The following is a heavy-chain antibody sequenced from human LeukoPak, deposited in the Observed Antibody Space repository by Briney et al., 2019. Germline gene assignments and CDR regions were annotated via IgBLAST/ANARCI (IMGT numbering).Heavy chain of an antibody. V-gene: IGHV3-9*01. CDR3: ARGYSGSYYVSDY. J-gene: IGHJ4*02. CDR1: GFTFDDYA. D-gene: IGHD1-26*01. CDR2: ISWNSGNI. Sequence: GRSLRLSCAASGFTFDDYAMHWVRQDPGKGLEWVSGISWNSGNIGYADSVKGRFTVSRDNAKNSLYLQMNSLRAEDTALYYCARGYSGSYYVSDYWGQGTLVTVSS.